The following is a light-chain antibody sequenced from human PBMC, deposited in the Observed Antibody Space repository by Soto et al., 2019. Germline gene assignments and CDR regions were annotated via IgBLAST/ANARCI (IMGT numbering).Light chain of an antibody. J-gene: IGKJ1*01. CDR2: WAS. CDR3: QQYSSNPRT. CDR1: QSVLHSSNNQNY. V-gene: IGKV4-1*01. Sequence: DIVMTQSPDSLAVSLGERATINCKSSQSVLHSSNNQNYLAWYQQKPGQPPKLLIYWASTRESGVPDRFSGSGSGTDFTLTISTLQAEDVAVYYCQQYSSNPRTFGQGTKVEIK.